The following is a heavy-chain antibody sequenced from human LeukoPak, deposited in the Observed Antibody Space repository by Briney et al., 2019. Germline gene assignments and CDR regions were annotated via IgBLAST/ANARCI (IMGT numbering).Heavy chain of an antibody. V-gene: IGHV4-59*01. CDR2: IYYSGST. J-gene: IGHJ6*02. CDR1: GGSISSYY. Sequence: SETLSLTCTVSGGSISSYYWSWIRQPPGKGLEWIGYIYYSGSTNYNPSLKSRVTISVDTSKNQFSLKLSSVTAADTAVYYCASSDNGSGSYYAYYYYGMDVWGQGTTVTVSS. D-gene: IGHD3-10*01. CDR3: ASSDNGSGSYYAYYYYGMDV.